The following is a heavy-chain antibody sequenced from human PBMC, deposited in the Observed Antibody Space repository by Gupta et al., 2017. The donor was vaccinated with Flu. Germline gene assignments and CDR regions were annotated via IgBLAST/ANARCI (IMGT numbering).Heavy chain of an antibody. CDR1: GVSINSVDYY. CDR3: ARLSIATYYYAG. V-gene: IGHV4-31*03. D-gene: IGHD3-10*01. J-gene: IGHJ1*01. Sequence: QVQLQESGPGLVKPSQTLSLTCSVSGVSINSVDYYWSWIRQHPGKGLEWIGYIYHRVATYYNPSLKSRVSMSLDTSKKQFSLKLVSVTAADTAVYYCARLSIATYYYAGWGQGTLVTVSS. CDR2: IYHRVAT.